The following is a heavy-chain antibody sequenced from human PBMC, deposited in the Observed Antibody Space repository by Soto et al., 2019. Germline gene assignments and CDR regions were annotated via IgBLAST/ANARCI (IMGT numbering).Heavy chain of an antibody. CDR1: GFTFSSYP. CDR3: AKDMGYTVTIFGGVEY. CDR2: ISGSGGST. D-gene: IGHD3-3*01. V-gene: IGHV3-23*01. Sequence: EVQLLESGGGLVQPGGSLRLSCAASGFTFSSYPMSWVRQAPGKGLEWVSAISGSGGSTSYADSVKGLFTSSRDNSKNTLDLQMNSLRAEDTAVYYCAKDMGYTVTIFGGVEYWGQGTLVTVSS. J-gene: IGHJ4*02.